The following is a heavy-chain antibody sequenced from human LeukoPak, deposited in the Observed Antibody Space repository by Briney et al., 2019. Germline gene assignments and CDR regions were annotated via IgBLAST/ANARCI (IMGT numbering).Heavy chain of an antibody. CDR3: ARGGGSSIWFDP. D-gene: IGHD6-13*01. Sequence: PSETLSLTCTVSGDSISGYYWSWIRQPPGKGLEWIGFIYSSGTTNYNPSLKSRVSISVDTSKNQFSLNVTSVTAADTAVYFCARGGGSSIWFDPWGQGTLVTVSS. CDR2: IYSSGTT. CDR1: GDSISGYY. V-gene: IGHV4-59*01. J-gene: IGHJ5*02.